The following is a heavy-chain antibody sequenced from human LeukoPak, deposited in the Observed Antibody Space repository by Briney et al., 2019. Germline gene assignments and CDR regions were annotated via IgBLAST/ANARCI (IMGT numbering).Heavy chain of an antibody. Sequence: GESLKISCKGSGYDFTNYWIGWVRQMPGKGLEWMAIIYPGDSDTRYSPSFQGQVSIPADKSINTAYLQWSSLKASDTAMYYCAREEQSGSSWFAYWGQGALVTVSS. CDR1: GYDFTNYW. CDR2: IYPGDSDT. J-gene: IGHJ4*02. V-gene: IGHV5-51*01. CDR3: AREEQSGSSWFAY. D-gene: IGHD6-13*01.